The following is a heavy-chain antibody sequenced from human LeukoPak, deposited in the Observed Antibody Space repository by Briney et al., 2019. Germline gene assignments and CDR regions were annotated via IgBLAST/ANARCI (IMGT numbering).Heavy chain of an antibody. CDR2: SNYSAST. J-gene: IGHJ4*02. Sequence: SETLSLAWTVSGRSISSYYWSWVRQPPGKGLEWSGYSNYSASTIYNPSVKSRVTISVETSQHKFCLKLSAAPAEDRAVYYCARYGDYTFYYWGQGTLVTVSS. CDR1: GRSISSYY. V-gene: IGHV4-59*08. D-gene: IGHD4-17*01. CDR3: ARYGDYTFYY.